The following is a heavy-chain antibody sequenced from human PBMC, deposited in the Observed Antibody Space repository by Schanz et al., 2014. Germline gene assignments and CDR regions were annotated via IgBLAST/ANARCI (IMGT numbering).Heavy chain of an antibody. Sequence: EVELVESGGGLVQPGGSLRLSCAASGFTFSDYWMSWVRQAPGKGLEWGSAISGSGGSTYYADSVKGRFTMSRDNAKNSVFLQMNSLRAEDTAVYYCVRDSFFAFDYWGQGTLVNDSS. CDR1: GFTFSDYW. CDR3: VRDSFFAFDY. CDR2: ISGSGGST. J-gene: IGHJ4*02. V-gene: IGHV3-23*04. D-gene: IGHD3-3*01.